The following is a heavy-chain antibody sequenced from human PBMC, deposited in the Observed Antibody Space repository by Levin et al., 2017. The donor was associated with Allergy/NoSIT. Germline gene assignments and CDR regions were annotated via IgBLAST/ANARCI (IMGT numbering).Heavy chain of an antibody. Sequence: VSGPTLVKPTQTLTLTCTFSGFSLSTSGVGVGWIRQPPGKALEWLALIYWDDDKRYSPSLKSRLTITKDTSKNQVVLTMTNMDPVDTATYYCGHGRVAGGVVVAATRGNWFDPWGQGILVTVSS. V-gene: IGHV2-5*02. CDR2: IYWDDDK. CDR3: GHGRVAGGVVVAATRGNWFDP. D-gene: IGHD2-15*01. J-gene: IGHJ5*02. CDR1: GFSLSTSGVG.